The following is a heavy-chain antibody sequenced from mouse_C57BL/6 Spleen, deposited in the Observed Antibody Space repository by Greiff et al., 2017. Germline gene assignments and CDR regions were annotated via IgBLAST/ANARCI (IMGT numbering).Heavy chain of an antibody. CDR2: IGPGSGST. CDR1: GYTFTDYY. CDR3: AREDYGSSYSYWYFDV. J-gene: IGHJ1*03. V-gene: IGHV1-77*01. D-gene: IGHD1-1*01. Sequence: QVQLQQSGAELVKPGASVKISCKASGYTFTDYYINWVKQRPGQGLEWIGKIGPGSGSTYYNEKFKGKATLTADKSSSTAYMQLSSLTSEDSAVYFCAREDYGSSYSYWYFDVWGTGTTVTVSS.